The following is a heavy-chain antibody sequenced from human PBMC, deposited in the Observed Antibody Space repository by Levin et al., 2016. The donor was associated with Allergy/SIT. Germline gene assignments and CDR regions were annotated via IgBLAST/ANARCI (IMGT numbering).Heavy chain of an antibody. D-gene: IGHD6-13*01. CDR3: ARDSYSSSWYPLGYYYGMDV. V-gene: IGHV4-61*02. CDR1: GGSISSGSYY. J-gene: IGHJ6*02. Sequence: SETLSLTCTVSGGSISSGSYYWSWIRQPAGKGLEWIGRIYTSGSTNYNPSLKSRVTISVDTSKNQFSLKLSSVTAADTAVYYCARDSYSSSWYPLGYYYGMDVWGQGTTVTVSS. CDR2: IYTSGST.